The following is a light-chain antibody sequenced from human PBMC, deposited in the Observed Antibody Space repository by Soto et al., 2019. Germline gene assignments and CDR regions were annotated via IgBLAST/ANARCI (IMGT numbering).Light chain of an antibody. V-gene: IGKV2-30*01. Sequence: EVVVTPSPLSLLVTLGQSASISCSSSQSLENSDGKTYLSWYKQRPGQSPRRLISGVSTRDSGVPDRIRGSGLGTDFTLKISRVEAEDVGVYYCMQGTSWPWTFGQGTKV. CDR3: MQGTSWPWT. J-gene: IGKJ1*01. CDR2: GVS. CDR1: QSLENSDGKTY.